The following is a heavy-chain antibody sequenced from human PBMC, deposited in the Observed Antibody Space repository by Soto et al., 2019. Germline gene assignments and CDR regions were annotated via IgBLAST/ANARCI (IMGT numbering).Heavy chain of an antibody. D-gene: IGHD3-3*01. Sequence: QVQLQESGPGLVKPSQTLSLTCTVSGGSISSGDYYWSWIRQPPGKGLEWIGYIYYSGSTYYNPSLKSRVTRSXXTXKSXFSLKLSSVTAADTAVYYCARAGDDFWSGYSPFDYWGQGTLVTVSS. V-gene: IGHV4-30-4*01. J-gene: IGHJ4*02. CDR3: ARAGDDFWSGYSPFDY. CDR1: GGSISSGDYY. CDR2: IYYSGST.